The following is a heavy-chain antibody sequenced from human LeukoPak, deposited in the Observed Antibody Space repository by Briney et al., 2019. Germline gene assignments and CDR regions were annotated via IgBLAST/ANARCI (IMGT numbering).Heavy chain of an antibody. CDR3: AKGLADRYNSSGYYSNWFDP. D-gene: IGHD3-22*01. V-gene: IGHV3-23*01. J-gene: IGHJ5*02. CDR2: ISGSGGST. CDR1: GFTCSSFA. Sequence: AGGSLRLSCAPSGFTCSSFAMTWVRQAPGKGMEWVSGISGSGGSTYYADSVKGRFTISRDNSKNTLYLQMNSLTAEDTALYYCAKGLADRYNSSGYYSNWFDPWGQGTLVTVSS.